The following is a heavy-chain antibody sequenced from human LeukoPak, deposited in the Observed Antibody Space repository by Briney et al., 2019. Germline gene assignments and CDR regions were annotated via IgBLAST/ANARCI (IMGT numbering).Heavy chain of an antibody. D-gene: IGHD3-22*01. Sequence: ASVKVSCKASGYTFSAYNIHWVRQAPGHGVEWMGQINYNSGDTKYAQKFQGRVTITRDTSMSTVYMELSGLRSDDTAVFFCGRTWIEVWTPDFDYWGQGTLVTVSS. CDR1: GYTFSAYN. V-gene: IGHV1-2*06. CDR3: GRTWIEVWTPDFDY. J-gene: IGHJ4*02. CDR2: INYNSGDT.